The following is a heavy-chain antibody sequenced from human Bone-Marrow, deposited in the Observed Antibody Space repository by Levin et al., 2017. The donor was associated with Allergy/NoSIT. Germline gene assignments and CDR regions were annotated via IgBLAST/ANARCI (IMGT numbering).Heavy chain of an antibody. V-gene: IGHV4-59*11. J-gene: IGHJ3*01. CDR2: VHYSGDV. Sequence: KSSETLSLTCSVTGGSIGTHYWNWVRQPPGKGLEWIAFVHYSGDVHSNPSLGSRLTMSVDTSKNQFSLNLTSVTSADTALYFCARRRSEVDPRGAFDVWGRGTMVTVSS. CDR3: ARRRSEVDPRGAFDV. CDR1: GGSIGTHY.